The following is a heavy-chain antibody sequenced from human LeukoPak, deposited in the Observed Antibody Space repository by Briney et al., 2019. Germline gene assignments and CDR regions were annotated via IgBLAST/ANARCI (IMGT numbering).Heavy chain of an antibody. Sequence: GGSLRLSCAASGFTFSSYEMNWVRQAPGKGLEWVSYISSSGSTIYYADSVKGRFAVSRDNAKNSLYLQMNSLRAEDTAVYYCAELGITMIGGVWGKGTTVTISS. CDR2: ISSSGSTI. V-gene: IGHV3-48*03. J-gene: IGHJ6*04. CDR3: AELGITMIGGV. CDR1: GFTFSSYE. D-gene: IGHD3-10*02.